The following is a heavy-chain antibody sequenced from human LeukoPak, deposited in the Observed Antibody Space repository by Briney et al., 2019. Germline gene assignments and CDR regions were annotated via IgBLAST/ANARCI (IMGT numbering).Heavy chain of an antibody. Sequence: GGSLRLSCAASGFTFSSYWMNWVRQAPGKGMEWVANIKQDGSGKYYVDSVKGRFTISRDNAKNSLYLQMNSLTAEDTAAYYCARDPDQIVGAKFDYWGQGTLVTVSS. V-gene: IGHV3-7*01. CDR1: GFTFSSYW. D-gene: IGHD1-26*01. J-gene: IGHJ4*02. CDR2: IKQDGSGK. CDR3: ARDPDQIVGAKFDY.